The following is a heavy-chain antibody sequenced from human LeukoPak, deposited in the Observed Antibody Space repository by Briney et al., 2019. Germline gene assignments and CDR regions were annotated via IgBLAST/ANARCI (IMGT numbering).Heavy chain of an antibody. CDR1: GYSISSGYY. J-gene: IGHJ4*02. CDR2: IYYSGST. Sequence: SETLSLTCTVSGYSISSGYYWGWIRQPPGKGLEWIGSIYYSGSTYYNPSLKSRVTISVDTSKNQFSLKLSSVTAADTAVYYCARGSSRFDCWGQGTLVTVSS. V-gene: IGHV4-38-2*02. CDR3: ARGSSRFDC. D-gene: IGHD6-13*01.